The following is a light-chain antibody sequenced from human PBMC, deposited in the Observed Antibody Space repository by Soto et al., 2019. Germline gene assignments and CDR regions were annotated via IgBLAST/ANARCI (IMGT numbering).Light chain of an antibody. J-gene: IGKJ1*01. CDR2: GAS. V-gene: IGKV3-20*01. CDR3: QQYGSSAWT. CDR1: QVVSTSY. Sequence: EIVLTQAPANLSLSPGERATLSCRASQVVSTSYLAWYYQKPGQAPRLLIYGASSRATGIPDRFSGSGSGTDFTLTISRLEPEDFAIYYCQQYGSSAWTFGQGTKVDIK.